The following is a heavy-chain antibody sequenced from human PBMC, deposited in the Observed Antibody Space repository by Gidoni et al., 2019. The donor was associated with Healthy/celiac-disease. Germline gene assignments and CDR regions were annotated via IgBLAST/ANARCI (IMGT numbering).Heavy chain of an antibody. D-gene: IGHD1-26*01. Sequence: QVQLVESGGGVVQPGRSLRLSCAASGFTFSSYGMHWVRQAPGKGLEWVAVIWYDGSNKYYADSVKGRFTISRDNSKNTLYLQMNSLRAEDTAVYYCARAAGGVGATLSDFDIWGQGTMVTVSS. CDR2: IWYDGSNK. CDR1: GFTFSSYG. J-gene: IGHJ3*02. CDR3: ARAAGGVGATLSDFDI. V-gene: IGHV3-33*01.